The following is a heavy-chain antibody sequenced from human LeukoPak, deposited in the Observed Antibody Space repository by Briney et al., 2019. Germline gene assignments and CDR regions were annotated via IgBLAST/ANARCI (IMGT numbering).Heavy chain of an antibody. J-gene: IGHJ4*02. CDR2: IYHSGST. CDR1: GGSISSGGYY. V-gene: IGHV4-30-2*01. D-gene: IGHD1-14*01. CDR3: GRYRPAHNFDY. Sequence: SQTLSLTCTVSGGSISSGGYYWSWIRQPPGKGLEWIGYIYHSGSTYYNPSLKSRVTISVDTSKNQFSLKLSSVTAADTAVYYCGRYRPAHNFDYWGQGTLVTVSS.